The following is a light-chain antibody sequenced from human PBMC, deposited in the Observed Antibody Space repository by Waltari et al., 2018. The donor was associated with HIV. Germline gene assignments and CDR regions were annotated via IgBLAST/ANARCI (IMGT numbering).Light chain of an antibody. V-gene: IGLV1-44*01. CDR2: SNN. CDR3: CSFANSRTLG. J-gene: IGLJ2*01. CDR1: SSNIGSNT. Sequence: QSVLTQPPSASGTPGQRVTISCSGSSSNIGSNTVNWYQQLPGTAPKLLMYSNNQRPSGVPDRFSGSKSGTSASLAISGLQSEDEAHYFCCSFANSRTLGFGGGTKVTVL.